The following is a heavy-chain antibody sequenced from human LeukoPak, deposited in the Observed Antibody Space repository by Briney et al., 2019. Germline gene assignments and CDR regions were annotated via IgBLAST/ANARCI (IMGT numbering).Heavy chain of an antibody. Sequence: GGSLRLSCAASGFTVSSNYMSWVRQAPGKGLEWVSVIYSGGSTYYADSVKGRFTISRDNSKNTLYLQMNSLRAEDTAVYYCATSSRSTKRIDYWGQGTLVTVSS. D-gene: IGHD6-6*01. V-gene: IGHV3-66*01. CDR3: ATSSRSTKRIDY. CDR2: IYSGGST. CDR1: GFTVSSNY. J-gene: IGHJ4*02.